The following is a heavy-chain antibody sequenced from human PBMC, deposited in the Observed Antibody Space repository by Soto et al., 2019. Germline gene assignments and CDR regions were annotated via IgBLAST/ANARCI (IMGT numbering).Heavy chain of an antibody. CDR1: GGTFSSYA. Sequence: QVQLVQSGAEVKKPGSSGKVSCKASGGTFSSYAISWVRQAPGQGLEWMGGIIPIFGTANYAQKFQGRVTITADESTSTAYMELSSLRSEDTAVYYCATHFWRGQSRAYYYGMDVWGQGTTVTVSS. CDR2: IIPIFGTA. J-gene: IGHJ6*02. V-gene: IGHV1-69*12. CDR3: ATHFWRGQSRAYYYGMDV. D-gene: IGHD3-3*02.